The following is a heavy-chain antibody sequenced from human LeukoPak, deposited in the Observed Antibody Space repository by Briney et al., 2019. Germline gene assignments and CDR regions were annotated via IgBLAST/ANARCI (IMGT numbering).Heavy chain of an antibody. CDR3: AKDAWTTHGWDAFDI. J-gene: IGHJ3*02. Sequence: PGRSLRLSCAASGFTFDDYAMHWVRQAPGKGLEWVSGISWNSGSIGYADSVKGRFTISRDNTKNSLHLQMNSLRAEDTAFYYCAKDAWTTHGWDAFDIWGQGTMVTVSS. D-gene: IGHD1-1*01. CDR2: ISWNSGSI. V-gene: IGHV3-9*01. CDR1: GFTFDDYA.